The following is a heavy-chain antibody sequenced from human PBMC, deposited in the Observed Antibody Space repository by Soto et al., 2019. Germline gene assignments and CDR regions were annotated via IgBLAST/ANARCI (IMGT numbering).Heavy chain of an antibody. CDR3: ARDDCGRPSCLAY. D-gene: IGHD2-2*01. V-gene: IGHV3-33*01. CDR1: GFTFSHYG. Sequence: SLRLSCAASGFTFSHYGMHWVRQAPGKGLEWVAAIQYDGSKKYYADSVKGRFAISRDSSTDTVYLQMNTLRAEDTALYYCARDDCGRPSCLAYWGQGTLVTVSS. J-gene: IGHJ4*02. CDR2: IQYDGSKK.